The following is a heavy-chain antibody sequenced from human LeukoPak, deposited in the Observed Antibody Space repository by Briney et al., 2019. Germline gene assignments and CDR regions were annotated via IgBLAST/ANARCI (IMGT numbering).Heavy chain of an antibody. CDR2: INPSSGAT. CDR1: GYTFTGHY. Sequence: ASVKVSCKASGYTFTGHYIHWVRQAPGQGLEWMGWINPSSGATNYAQKFQGRVTLTRDTSITTAYLELSRLRSDDTAVYYCARIGYNHYFDYWGQGTLVTVSS. CDR3: ARIGYNHYFDY. J-gene: IGHJ4*02. V-gene: IGHV1-2*02. D-gene: IGHD1-14*01.